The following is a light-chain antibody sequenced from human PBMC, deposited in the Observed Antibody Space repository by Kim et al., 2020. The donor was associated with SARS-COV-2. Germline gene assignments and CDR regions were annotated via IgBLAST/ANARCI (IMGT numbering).Light chain of an antibody. CDR3: QQYYTTPYT. Sequence: MSTINCKSSQSVLYSSNNKNCIVWYQQKPGQPPKVVIYWASTRESGVPDRFSGSGSGTDFTLTISSLQAEDVAVYYCQQYYTTPYTFGQGTKLEI. V-gene: IGKV4-1*01. J-gene: IGKJ2*01. CDR2: WAS. CDR1: QSVLYSSNNKNC.